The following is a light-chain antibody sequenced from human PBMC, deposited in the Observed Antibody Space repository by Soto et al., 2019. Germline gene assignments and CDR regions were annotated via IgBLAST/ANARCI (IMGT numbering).Light chain of an antibody. V-gene: IGKV2-28*01. J-gene: IGKJ1*01. Sequence: DIVMTQSPLSLPVTPGEPASISCRSSQSLLHSNGYNYLDWYLQKPGQSPQLLIYLGSNRASGVPDRFSGSGSGTDFTLKISRVEAEDVAVYYCMQALQTPSFGQGTKV. CDR2: LGS. CDR3: MQALQTPS. CDR1: QSLLHSNGYNY.